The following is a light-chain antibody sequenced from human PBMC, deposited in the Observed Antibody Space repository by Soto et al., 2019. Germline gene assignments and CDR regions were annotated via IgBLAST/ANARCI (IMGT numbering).Light chain of an antibody. CDR3: QQYNNWPPIT. J-gene: IGKJ5*01. Sequence: DIQMTQSPSTLSASVGDRVAITCRASQSISQWVAWYQQKPGRAPELLIYDASKLKSGVPSRFSGSGSGTEFSLTITSLQPDDFAVYYCQQYNNWPPITFGQGTRLEIK. V-gene: IGKV1-5*01. CDR2: DAS. CDR1: QSISQW.